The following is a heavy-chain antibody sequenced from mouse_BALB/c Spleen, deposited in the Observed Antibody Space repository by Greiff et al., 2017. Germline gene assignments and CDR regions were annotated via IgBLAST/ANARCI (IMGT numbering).Heavy chain of an antibody. CDR2: IDPANGNT. Sequence: EVQGVESGAELVKPGASVKLSCTASGFNIKDTYMHWVKQRPEQGLEWIGRIDPANGNTKYDPKFQGKATITADTSSNTAYLQLSSLTSEDTAVYYCARYFAYWGQGTLVTVSA. CDR1: GFNIKDTY. J-gene: IGHJ3*01. CDR3: ARYFAY. V-gene: IGHV14-3*02.